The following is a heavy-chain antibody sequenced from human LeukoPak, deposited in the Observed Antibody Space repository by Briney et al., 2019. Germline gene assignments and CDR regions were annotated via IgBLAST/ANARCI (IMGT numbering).Heavy chain of an antibody. CDR3: ASGGRFCSGGSCYLAGTDFDY. D-gene: IGHD2-15*01. Sequence: SVKVSCKASGYTFTSYDINWVRQATGQGLEWMGGIIPIFGTANYAQKFQGRVTITADESTSTAYMELSSLRSEDTAVYYCASGGRFCSGGSCYLAGTDFDYWGQGTLVTVSS. V-gene: IGHV1-69*13. J-gene: IGHJ4*02. CDR1: GYTFTSYD. CDR2: IIPIFGTA.